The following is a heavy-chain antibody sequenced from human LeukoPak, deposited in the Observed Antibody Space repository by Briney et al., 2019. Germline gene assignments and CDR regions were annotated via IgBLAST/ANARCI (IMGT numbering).Heavy chain of an antibody. J-gene: IGHJ6*03. CDR3: ARHPLLRGVTYDYYYYMDV. Sequence: SETLSLTCVVSGDSISSSLWWSWVRQPPGKGLEWIGEINHSGSTNYNPSLKSRVTISVDTSKNQFSLKLSSVTAADTAVYYCARHPLLRGVTYDYYYYMDVWGKGTTVTISS. CDR1: GDSISSSLW. V-gene: IGHV4-4*02. D-gene: IGHD3-10*01. CDR2: INHSGST.